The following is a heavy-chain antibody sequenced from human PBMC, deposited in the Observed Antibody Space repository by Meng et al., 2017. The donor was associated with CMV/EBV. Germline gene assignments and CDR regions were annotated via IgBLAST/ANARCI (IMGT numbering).Heavy chain of an antibody. Sequence: ASVKVSCKASGYTFTGYYIHWVRQAPGQGLEWMGWINPNSGATSYAQKFQGRVTMTRDTSISTAYMELSRLRSDDTAVYYCATEAIAAAGTGFDYWGQGTLVTVSS. V-gene: IGHV1-2*02. CDR1: GYTFTGYY. CDR2: INPNSGAT. D-gene: IGHD6-13*01. CDR3: ATEAIAAAGTGFDY. J-gene: IGHJ4*02.